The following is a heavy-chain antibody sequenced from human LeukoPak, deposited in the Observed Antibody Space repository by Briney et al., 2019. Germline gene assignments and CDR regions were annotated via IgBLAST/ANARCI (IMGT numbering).Heavy chain of an antibody. D-gene: IGHD3-22*01. J-gene: IGHJ4*02. CDR3: ARDGKDSSGYYFGDS. Sequence: GGSLRLSCAVSGFTFTSNGFHWVRQAPGKGLEWVSVIYSGGNTNYADSVKGRFTISRDNSKNTLYLQMNSLRAEDTAVYYCARDGKDSSGYYFGDSWGQGTLVTVSS. V-gene: IGHV3-66*01. CDR1: GFTFTSNG. CDR2: IYSGGNT.